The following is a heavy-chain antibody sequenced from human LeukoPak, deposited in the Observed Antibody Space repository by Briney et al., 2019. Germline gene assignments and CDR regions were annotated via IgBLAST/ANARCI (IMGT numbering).Heavy chain of an antibody. CDR1: GYCFTNYW. CDR3: ATVAGYAKNWFDP. CDR2: IYPGDSDT. V-gene: IGHV5-51*01. J-gene: IGHJ5*02. Sequence: GGALKISSKGSGYCFTNYWIGWGRRKPGKGGEWMGFIYPGDSDTRYSPSFRRQVTISADKSINPAFLQWSSLTASDTAIYYCATVAGYAKNWFDPWGQGTLVTVSS. D-gene: IGHD5-12*01.